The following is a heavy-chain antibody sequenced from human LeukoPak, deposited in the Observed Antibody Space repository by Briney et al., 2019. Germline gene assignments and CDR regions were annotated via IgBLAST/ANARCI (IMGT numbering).Heavy chain of an antibody. CDR3: ALLVTRGYYYMDV. J-gene: IGHJ6*03. CDR1: GYTFTSYG. V-gene: IGHV1-18*01. CDR2: ISAYNGNT. D-gene: IGHD4-23*01. Sequence: ASVKVSCKASGYTFTSYGISWVRQAPGQGLEWMGWISAYNGNTNYAQKLQGRVTMTTDTSTSTAYMELRSLRSDDTAVYYCALLVTRGYYYMDVWDKGTTVTVSS.